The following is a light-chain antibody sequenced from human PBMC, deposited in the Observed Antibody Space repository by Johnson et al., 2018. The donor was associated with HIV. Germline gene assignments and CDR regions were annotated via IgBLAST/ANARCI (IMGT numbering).Light chain of an antibody. V-gene: IGLV1-51*02. CDR3: GTWDSSLDAYV. CDR2: ENN. J-gene: IGLJ1*01. Sequence: QSELTQPPSVSAAPGQKVTISCSGSNSNIGNSYVSWYQQLPRTAHKLLIYENNKRPSGIPDRFSGSKSGTSATLGITGLQTGDEADYYCGTWDSSLDAYVFGTGTKVAVL. CDR1: NSNIGNSY.